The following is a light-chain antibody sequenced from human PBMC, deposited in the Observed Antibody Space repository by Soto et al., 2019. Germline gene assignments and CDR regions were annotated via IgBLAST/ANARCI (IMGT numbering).Light chain of an antibody. Sequence: DIQVTQSPSSLSASVGDRVTITCRASQSISSYLNWYQQKPGKAPKLLIYAASSLQSGVPSRCSGSGSGSDFTLTISRLQPEDFATKYCQQSYIAALITLGQRPRGEIK. J-gene: IGKJ5*01. CDR1: QSISSY. CDR3: QQSYIAALIT. CDR2: AAS. V-gene: IGKV1-39*01.